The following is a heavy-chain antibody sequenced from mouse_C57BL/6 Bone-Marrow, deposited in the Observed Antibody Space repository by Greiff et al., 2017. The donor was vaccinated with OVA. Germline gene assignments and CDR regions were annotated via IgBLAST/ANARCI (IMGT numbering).Heavy chain of an antibody. Sequence: EVKLQESGAELVRPGASVKLSCTASGFNIKDDYMHWVKQRPEQGLEWIGWIDPENGDTEYASKFQGKATITADTSSNTAYLQLSSLTSEDTAVYYCTTAHYGSSRGYFDYWGQGTTLTVSS. J-gene: IGHJ2*01. D-gene: IGHD1-1*01. CDR2: IDPENGDT. CDR3: TTAHYGSSRGYFDY. V-gene: IGHV14-4*01. CDR1: GFNIKDDY.